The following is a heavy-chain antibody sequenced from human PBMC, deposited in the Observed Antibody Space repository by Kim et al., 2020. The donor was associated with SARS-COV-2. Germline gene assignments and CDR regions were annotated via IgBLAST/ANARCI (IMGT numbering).Heavy chain of an antibody. CDR3: ARDSDPDY. CDR1: GYNFNDYY. Sequence: ASVKVFCKASGYNFNDYYIHWVRQAPGQGLERMGWINPNGGETNYAEKFHERVSMTRDTSINTAYVELYSLAFDDTAVYYCARDSDPDYWGQGTLVTVSS. V-gene: IGHV1-2*02. CDR2: INPNGGET. J-gene: IGHJ4*02.